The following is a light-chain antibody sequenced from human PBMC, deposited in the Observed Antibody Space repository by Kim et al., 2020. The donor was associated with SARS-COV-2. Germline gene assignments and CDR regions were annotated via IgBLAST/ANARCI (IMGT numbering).Light chain of an antibody. Sequence: SATSNCKSSQSVLYSSNNKSYLSWYQQKPGQPPKLLIYWASTRESGVPDRFSGSGSGTDFTLTISSLQAEDVAVYYCQQYYSTPYTFGQGTKLEI. CDR1: QSVLYSSNNKSY. CDR2: WAS. CDR3: QQYYSTPYT. J-gene: IGKJ2*01. V-gene: IGKV4-1*01.